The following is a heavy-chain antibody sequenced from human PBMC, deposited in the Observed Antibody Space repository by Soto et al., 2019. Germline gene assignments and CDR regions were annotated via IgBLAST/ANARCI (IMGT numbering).Heavy chain of an antibody. D-gene: IGHD3-10*01. J-gene: IGHJ4*02. CDR2: ISYDGSDK. V-gene: IGHV3-30*03. Sequence: QVQLVESGGGVVQPGRSLRLSCAASGFPFTSYGMHWVREGPDKWMEWGAIISYDGSDKYYADSVKGRFTISRDNSKNTLYLQLNSLRPEDTALYYCVGGQYYFDYRGQGTLVIVSS. CDR3: VGGQYYFDY. CDR1: GFPFTSYG.